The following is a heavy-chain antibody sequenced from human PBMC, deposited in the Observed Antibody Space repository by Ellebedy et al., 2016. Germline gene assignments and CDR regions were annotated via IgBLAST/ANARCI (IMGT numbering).Heavy chain of an antibody. CDR2: INHSGST. D-gene: IGHD6-19*01. CDR3: ARKNRRRLSRPDGWYPQYYFDY. V-gene: IGHV4-34*01. CDR1: GGSFSGYY. Sequence: SETLSLTXAVYGGSFSGYYWSWIRQPPGKGLEWIGEINHSGSTNYNPSLKSRVTISVDTSKNQFSLKLSSVTAADTAVYYCARKNRRRLSRPDGWYPQYYFDYWGQGTLVTVSS. J-gene: IGHJ4*02.